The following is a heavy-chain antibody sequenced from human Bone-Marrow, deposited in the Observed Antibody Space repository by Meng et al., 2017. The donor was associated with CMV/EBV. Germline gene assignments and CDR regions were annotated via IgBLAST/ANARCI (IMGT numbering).Heavy chain of an antibody. J-gene: IGHJ5*02. CDR1: GYTFTSYG. V-gene: IGHV1-18*01. CDR2: ISAYNGNT. CDR3: ATIAYCGGDCYQVHPLYDH. D-gene: IGHD2-21*01. Sequence: ASVKVSCKASGYTFTSYGISWVRQAPGQGLEWMGWISAYNGNTNYAQKLQGRVTMTTDTSTSIAYMELRSLRSDDTAVYYCATIAYCGGDCYQVHPLYDHWGQGTLVTVAS.